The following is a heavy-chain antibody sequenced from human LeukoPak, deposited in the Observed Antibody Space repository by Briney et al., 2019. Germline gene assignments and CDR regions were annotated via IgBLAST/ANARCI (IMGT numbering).Heavy chain of an antibody. CDR1: GFTFSSYW. J-gene: IGHJ3*02. CDR2: IKQDGSEK. CDR3: AKDLRWYKEDAFDI. D-gene: IGHD6-13*01. Sequence: GGSLRLSCAASGFTFSSYWMSWVRQAPGKGLEWVANIKQDGSEKYYVDSVKGRFTISRDNSKNTLYLQMNSLRAEDTAVYYCAKDLRWYKEDAFDIWGQGTMVTVSS. V-gene: IGHV3-7*01.